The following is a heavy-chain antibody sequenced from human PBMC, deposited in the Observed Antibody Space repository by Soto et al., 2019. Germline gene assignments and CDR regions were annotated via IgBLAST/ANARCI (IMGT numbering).Heavy chain of an antibody. CDR1: GYMFEDYA. J-gene: IGHJ4*02. Sequence: EVQLVESGGGLVQPGRSLRLSCVGSGYMFEDYAMHWVRQAPGQGLEWVSSIRWSSGGIGYADSVKGRFTISRDNAKNSLYLQMNSLQADETAVYYCAKDDSYAIDYWGQGTLVIVSS. D-gene: IGHD2-2*01. CDR2: IRWSSGGI. CDR3: AKDDSYAIDY. V-gene: IGHV3-9*01.